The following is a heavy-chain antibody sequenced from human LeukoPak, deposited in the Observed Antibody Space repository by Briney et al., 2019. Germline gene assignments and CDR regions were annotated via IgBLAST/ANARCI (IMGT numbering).Heavy chain of an antibody. CDR2: ISYEGSDE. V-gene: IGHV3-30*18. CDR3: AKDRHYESNVLGY. J-gene: IGHJ4*02. D-gene: IGHD3-22*01. Sequence: GGSLRLSCAASGFTFSSYAMHWVRQAPGKGLELVALISYEGSDEYYADSVKGRLTISRDNSKNTLYLQMNSLRAEDTAVYYCAKDRHYESNVLGYWGQGTLVTVSS. CDR1: GFTFSSYA.